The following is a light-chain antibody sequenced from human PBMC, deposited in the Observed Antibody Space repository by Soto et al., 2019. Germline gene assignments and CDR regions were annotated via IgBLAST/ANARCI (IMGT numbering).Light chain of an antibody. CDR3: QQYNNWPPAT. CDR2: GAS. Sequence: IVLTQSPGTLSLSPGERATLSCRASQSVSNNYLAWYQQKPGQAPRLLIYGASNRATGIPARFSGSGSGTEFTLTISSLQSEDFAVYYCQQYNNWPPATFGQGTKVDIK. CDR1: QSVSNN. J-gene: IGKJ1*01. V-gene: IGKV3D-15*01.